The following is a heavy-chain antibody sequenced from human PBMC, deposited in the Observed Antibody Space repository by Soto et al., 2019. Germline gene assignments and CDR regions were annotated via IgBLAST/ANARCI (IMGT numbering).Heavy chain of an antibody. J-gene: IGHJ3*02. V-gene: IGHV1-2*04. Sequence: ASVKVSCKASGYTFTSYAMHWVRQAPGQRIERMGWINPNSGGTNYAQKLQGWVTMTRDTSISTAYMELSRLRSDDTAVYYCARGGGAYCGGDCSNHDAFYIWGQGTMVTVSS. CDR3: ARGGGAYCGGDCSNHDAFYI. CDR2: INPNSGGT. CDR1: GYTFTSYA. D-gene: IGHD2-21*02.